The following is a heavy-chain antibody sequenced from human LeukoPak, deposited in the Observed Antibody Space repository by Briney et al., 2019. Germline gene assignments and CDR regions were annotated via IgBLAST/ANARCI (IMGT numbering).Heavy chain of an antibody. Sequence: GGSLRLSCAASGFTFSSYGMHWVRQATGKGLEWVAFIRYDGSNKYYADSVKGRFTISRDNSKNTLYLQMNSLRAEDTAVYYCARDLTSSVVPSLWGQGTLVTVSS. J-gene: IGHJ4*02. CDR3: ARDLTSSVVPSL. D-gene: IGHD2-15*01. CDR2: IRYDGSNK. CDR1: GFTFSSYG. V-gene: IGHV3-30*02.